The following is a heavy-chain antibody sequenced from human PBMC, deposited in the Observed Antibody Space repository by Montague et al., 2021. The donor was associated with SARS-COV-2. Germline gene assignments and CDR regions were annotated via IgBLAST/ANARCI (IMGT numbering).Heavy chain of an antibody. CDR3: ARHAREEGYTYWFDS. CDR1: GDSVSRGSSY. D-gene: IGHD5-24*01. Sequence: SETLSLTCTVSGDSVSRGSSYWSWIRQPPGKGLEWIGYIYYTGSRKYNSSLKSRLTISVDTSKNQFSLKLSSVTAADTAVCYCARHAREEGYTYWFDSWGQGTPVTVSS. V-gene: IGHV4-61*01. CDR2: IYYTGSR. J-gene: IGHJ5*01.